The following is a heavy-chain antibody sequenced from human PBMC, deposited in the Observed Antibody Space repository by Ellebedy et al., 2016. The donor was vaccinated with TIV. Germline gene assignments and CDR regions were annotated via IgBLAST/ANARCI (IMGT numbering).Heavy chain of an antibody. D-gene: IGHD3-22*01. CDR1: GFSLRTARMG. J-gene: IGHJ6*02. CDR3: ARMGGDSSGYYEAHLYYYGMDV. Sequence: SGPTLVKPTDTLTLTYTVSGFSLRTARMGVSWIRQPPGKALEWLAHIFSNDDKSYSTSLKSRLTISKDTSKSQVVLTMTNMDPVDTATYYCARMGGDSSGYYEAHLYYYGMDVWGQGTTVTVSS. CDR2: IFSNDDK. V-gene: IGHV2-26*01.